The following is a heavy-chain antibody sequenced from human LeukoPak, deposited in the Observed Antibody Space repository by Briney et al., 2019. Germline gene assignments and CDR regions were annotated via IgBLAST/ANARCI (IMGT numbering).Heavy chain of an antibody. CDR1: GFSFSSYT. CDR2: ISGSSYYI. Sequence: GGSLRLSCAASGFSFSSYTVNWVRQAPGKGLEWVSSISGSSYYIYYADSVRGRFTISRDNAENSAYLQMNSLRAEDTAVYYCARDSDLYSSGWYYFDYWGQGTLVTVSS. D-gene: IGHD6-19*01. J-gene: IGHJ4*02. V-gene: IGHV3-21*01. CDR3: ARDSDLYSSGWYYFDY.